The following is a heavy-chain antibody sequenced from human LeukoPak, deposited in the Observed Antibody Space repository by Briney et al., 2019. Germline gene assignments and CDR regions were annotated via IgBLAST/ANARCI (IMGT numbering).Heavy chain of an antibody. CDR2: IHYSGST. CDR3: ARDLHSSAYQGHGWFDP. Sequence: PSETLSLTCTVSGDSITGYHWSWIRQPPGKGLEWIGYIHYSGSTSDNPSLKSRVTISVDTSKNQISLKLSSVTAADTAAYFCARDLHSSAYQGHGWFDPWGQGTLVTVSS. V-gene: IGHV4-59*01. J-gene: IGHJ5*02. D-gene: IGHD3-22*01. CDR1: GDSITGYH.